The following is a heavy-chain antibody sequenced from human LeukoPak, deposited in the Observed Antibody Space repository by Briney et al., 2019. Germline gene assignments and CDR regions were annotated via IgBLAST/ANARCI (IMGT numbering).Heavy chain of an antibody. V-gene: IGHV4-4*02. CDR1: GGSISSTNW. D-gene: IGHD4-23*01. CDR2: IYHSGST. CDR3: ARSPLLVNPWYFDY. J-gene: IGHJ4*02. Sequence: PSGTLSLTCAVSGGSISSTNWWSWVRQPPGKGLEWIGEIYHSGSTNYNPSLKSRVTISVDKSKNQFSLKLSSVTAADTAGYYWARSPLLVNPWYFDYLGQGTLVTVSS.